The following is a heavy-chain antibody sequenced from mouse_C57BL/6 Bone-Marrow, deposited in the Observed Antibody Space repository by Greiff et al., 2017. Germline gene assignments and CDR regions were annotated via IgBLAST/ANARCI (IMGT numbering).Heavy chain of an antibody. CDR2: IDPETGGT. V-gene: IGHV1-15*01. CDR3: TRRDYYGSIY. CDR1: GYTFTDYE. Sequence: VKLQESGAELVRPGASVTLSCKASGYTFTDYEMHWVKQTPVHGLEWIGAIDPETGGTAYNQKFKGTAILTADKSSSTAYMELRSLTSEDSAVYYCTRRDYYGSIYWGQGTTLTVSS. J-gene: IGHJ2*01. D-gene: IGHD1-1*01.